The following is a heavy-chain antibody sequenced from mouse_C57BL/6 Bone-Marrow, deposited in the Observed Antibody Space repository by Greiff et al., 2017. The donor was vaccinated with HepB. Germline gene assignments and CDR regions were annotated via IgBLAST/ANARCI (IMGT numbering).Heavy chain of an antibody. CDR2: IRNKANGYTT. J-gene: IGHJ1*03. Sequence: VQLKESGGGLVQPGGSLSLSCAASGFTFTDYYMSWVRQPPGKALEWLGFIRNKANGYTTEYSSSVKGRFTISRDNYQSIIYLQMNALRAEDSATYYCERWYFDVWGTGTTVTVSS. V-gene: IGHV7-3*01. CDR1: GFTFTDYY. CDR3: ERWYFDV.